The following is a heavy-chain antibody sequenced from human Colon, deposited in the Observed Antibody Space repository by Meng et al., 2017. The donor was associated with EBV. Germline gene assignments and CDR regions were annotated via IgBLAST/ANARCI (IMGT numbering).Heavy chain of an antibody. CDR2: IYHSGST. Sequence: GPARECAPGPVMAVGTLSLTGAAAGGSARRRNWWSWGRQPPGKGLEWIGEIYHSGSTNYNPSLKSRDTISVDESKNQFSLRLSSVTAADTAVYYCARVGAYCGGDCYHPRWGQGTLVTVSS. CDR3: ARVGAYCGGDCYHPR. V-gene: IGHV4-4*02. D-gene: IGHD2-21*02. CDR1: GGSARRRNW. J-gene: IGHJ4*02.